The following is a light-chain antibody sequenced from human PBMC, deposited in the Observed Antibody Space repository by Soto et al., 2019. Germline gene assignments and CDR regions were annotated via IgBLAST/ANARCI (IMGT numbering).Light chain of an antibody. CDR1: QSIDTW. CDR2: DVS. V-gene: IGKV1-5*01. Sequence: DIQMAQSPSTLPASIGDRVTITYRPSQSIDTWLAWYQQKPGKAPKLLIYDVSTLQSGVPSRFSGGGSGTHFTLTISSLQPDDFATYYCQQYNAYFTFGQGTKVEMK. CDR3: QQYNAYFT. J-gene: IGKJ2*01.